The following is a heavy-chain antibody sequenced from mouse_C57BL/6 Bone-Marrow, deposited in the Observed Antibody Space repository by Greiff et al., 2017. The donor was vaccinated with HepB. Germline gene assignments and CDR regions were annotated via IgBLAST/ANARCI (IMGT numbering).Heavy chain of an antibody. D-gene: IGHD2-4*01. Sequence: QVQLKESGPELVKPGASVKISCKASGYTFTDYYINWVKQRPGQGLEWIGWIFPGSGSTYYNEKFKGKATLTVDKSSSTAYMLLSSLTSEDSAVYFCARRGGRLRPFAYWGQGTLVTVSA. CDR1: GYTFTDYY. CDR3: ARRGGRLRPFAY. V-gene: IGHV1-75*01. CDR2: IFPGSGST. J-gene: IGHJ3*01.